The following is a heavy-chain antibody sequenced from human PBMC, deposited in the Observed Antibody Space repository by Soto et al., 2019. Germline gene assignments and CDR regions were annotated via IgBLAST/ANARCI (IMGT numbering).Heavy chain of an antibody. D-gene: IGHD3-10*01. CDR1: RFTFTSYA. V-gene: IGHV3-23*01. CDR3: AKDYCGSGSYSSHFDY. CDR2: ISGSGGST. J-gene: IGHJ4*02. Sequence: GGSLMFSGSPSRFTFTSYAVIWFHHTTGKGLEWVSAISGSGGSTYYADSVQGRFTISRDTSKNRLYLQMNSLRAGDKAVYYCAKDYCGSGSYSSHFDYWGQGTLVTVSS.